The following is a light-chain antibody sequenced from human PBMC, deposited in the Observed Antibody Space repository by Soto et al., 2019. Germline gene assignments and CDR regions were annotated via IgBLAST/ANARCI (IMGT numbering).Light chain of an antibody. V-gene: IGKV1-5*01. J-gene: IGKJ1*01. Sequence: DIQMTQSPSTLSASVGDRVPITCRARQSISSWLAWYQQKPGKAPKLLIYDASSLESGVPSRFSGSGSGTEFTLTISSLQPDDFATYYCQQYNSYSPTFGQGTKVEIK. CDR3: QQYNSYSPT. CDR1: QSISSW. CDR2: DAS.